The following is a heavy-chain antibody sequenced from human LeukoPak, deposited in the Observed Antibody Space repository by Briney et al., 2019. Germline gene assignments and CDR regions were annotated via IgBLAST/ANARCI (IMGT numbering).Heavy chain of an antibody. CDR2: INTDGSST. CDR3: ARDLVARRGYSYGVFDY. D-gene: IGHD5-18*01. CDR1: GFTFSSYW. V-gene: IGHV3-74*01. J-gene: IGHJ4*02. Sequence: GGSLRLSCAASGFTFSSYWMHWVRQAPGKGLVWVSRINTDGSSTSYADSVKGRFTISRDNAKNTLYLQMDSLRAEDTAVYYSARDLVARRGYSYGVFDYWGQGTLVTVSS.